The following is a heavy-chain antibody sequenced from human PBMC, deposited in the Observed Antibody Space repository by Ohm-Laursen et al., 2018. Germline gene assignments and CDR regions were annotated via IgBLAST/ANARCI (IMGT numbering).Heavy chain of an antibody. V-gene: IGHV3-23*01. CDR3: ARGSSSWYNAFDI. J-gene: IGHJ3*02. D-gene: IGHD6-13*01. CDR1: GFTFSSYA. Sequence: GSLRLSCAASGFTFSSYAMSWVRQAPGKGLEWVSAISGSGGSTYYADSVKGRFTISRDNAKNTMYLQMNSLRAEDTAVYYCARGSSSWYNAFDIWGQGTMVTVSS. CDR2: ISGSGGST.